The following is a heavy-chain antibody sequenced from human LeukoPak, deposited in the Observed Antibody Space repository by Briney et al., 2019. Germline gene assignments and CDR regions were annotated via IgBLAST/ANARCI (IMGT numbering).Heavy chain of an antibody. V-gene: IGHV3-11*01. CDR2: ISSSGSTI. D-gene: IGHD2-2*01. CDR1: GLTFSDYY. CDR3: ARSYHRSWFDP. Sequence: GGSLRLSCAASGLTFSDYYMSWIRQAPGKGLEWVSYISSSGSTIYYADSVKGRFTISRDNAKISLYLQMNSLRAEDTAVYYCARSYHRSWFDPWGQGTLVTVSS. J-gene: IGHJ5*02.